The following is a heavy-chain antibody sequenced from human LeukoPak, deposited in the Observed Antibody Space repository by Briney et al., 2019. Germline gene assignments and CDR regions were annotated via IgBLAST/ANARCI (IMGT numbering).Heavy chain of an antibody. D-gene: IGHD5-24*01. V-gene: IGHV4-30-2*01. Sequence: PSETLSLTCTVSGGSISSGGYYWSWIRQPPGKGLEWIGYIYHSGSTYYNPSLKSRVTISVDRSKNQFSLKLSSVTAADTAVYYCARSSEMATDYWGQGTLVTVSS. CDR3: ARSSEMATDY. CDR1: GGSISSGGYY. J-gene: IGHJ4*02. CDR2: IYHSGST.